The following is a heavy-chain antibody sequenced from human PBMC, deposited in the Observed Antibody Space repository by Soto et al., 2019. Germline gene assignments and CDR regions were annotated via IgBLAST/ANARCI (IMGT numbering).Heavy chain of an antibody. CDR3: ASGGYSGYEDYYGMDV. J-gene: IGHJ6*02. D-gene: IGHD5-12*01. V-gene: IGHV1-46*01. CDR2: INPSGGST. CDR1: GYTFTSFY. Sequence: ASVKVSCKASGYTFTSFYMHWVRQAPGQGLEWMGIINPSGGSTSYAQKFQGRVTMTRDTSTSTVYMELSSLRSEDTAVYYCASGGYSGYEDYYGMDVWSQGTTVTVSS.